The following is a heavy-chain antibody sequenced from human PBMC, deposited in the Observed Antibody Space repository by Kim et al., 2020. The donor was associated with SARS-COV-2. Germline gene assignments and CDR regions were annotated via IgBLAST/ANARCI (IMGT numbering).Heavy chain of an antibody. Sequence: GGSLSLSCTASGFTFSDYAISWFRQAQGKGLEWVGFIRSKASGGTTEYAASVKGRSTISRDDSKIIAYLQMNSLKTEDTSVYYCTVTTVVTHDWYFDLWGRGTLVTVSS. CDR1: GFTFSDYA. D-gene: IGHD4-17*01. CDR2: IRSKASGGTT. V-gene: IGHV3-49*03. J-gene: IGHJ2*01. CDR3: TVTTVVTHDWYFDL.